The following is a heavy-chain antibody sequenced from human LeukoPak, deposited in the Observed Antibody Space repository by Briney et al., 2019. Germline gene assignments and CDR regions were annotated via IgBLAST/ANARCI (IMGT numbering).Heavy chain of an antibody. J-gene: IGHJ4*02. V-gene: IGHV3-30*18. CDR2: ISYDVGKK. CDR1: GFTFSSYG. CDR3: AKDDYYDTSGYRD. Sequence: PGRSLRLFCAASGFTFSSYGMHWVRQAPGKGLEWVAVISYDVGKKYYADSVKGRFTISRDNSKNTLYLQMNSLRAEDTAVYYCAKDDYYDTSGYRDWGQGTLVTVSS. D-gene: IGHD3-22*01.